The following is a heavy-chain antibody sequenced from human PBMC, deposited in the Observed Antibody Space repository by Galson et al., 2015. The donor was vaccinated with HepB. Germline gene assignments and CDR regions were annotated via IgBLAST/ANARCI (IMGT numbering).Heavy chain of an antibody. Sequence: TLSLTCTVSGGSISSGGYYWSWIRQHPGKGLEWIGYIYYSGSTYYNPSLKSRVTISVDTSKNQFSLKLSSVTAADTAVYYCASSDEATIGLWWAFDIWGQGTMVTVSS. CDR2: IYYSGST. J-gene: IGHJ3*02. CDR1: GGSISSGGYY. CDR3: ASSDEATIGLWWAFDI. V-gene: IGHV4-31*03. D-gene: IGHD5-24*01.